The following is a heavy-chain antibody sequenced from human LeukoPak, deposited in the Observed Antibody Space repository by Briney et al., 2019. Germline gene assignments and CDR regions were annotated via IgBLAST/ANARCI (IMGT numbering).Heavy chain of an antibody. CDR2: IIPIFGTA. V-gene: IGHV1-69*05. D-gene: IGHD3-3*01. CDR1: GGTFSSYA. Sequence: GASVKVSCKASGGTFSSYAISWVRQAPGQGPEWMGGIIPIFGTANYAQKFQGRVTITTDESTSTAYMELSSLRSEDTAVYYCARVLGSGHDYWGQGTLVTVSS. CDR3: ARVLGSGHDY. J-gene: IGHJ4*02.